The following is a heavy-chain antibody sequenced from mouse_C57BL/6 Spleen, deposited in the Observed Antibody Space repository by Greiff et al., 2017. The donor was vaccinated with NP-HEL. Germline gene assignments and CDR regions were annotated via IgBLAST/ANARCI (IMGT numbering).Heavy chain of an antibody. Sequence: QVQLQQPGAELVRPGTSVKLSCKASGYTFTSYWMHWVKQRPGQGLEWIGVIDPSDSYTNYNQKFKGKATLTVDTSSSTAYMQLGSLTSEDSAVYYCAYRVCSRHWYFDVWGTGTTVTVSS. V-gene: IGHV1-59*01. CDR1: GYTFTSYW. CDR3: AYRVCSRHWYFDV. CDR2: IDPSDSYT. D-gene: IGHD1-1*01. J-gene: IGHJ1*03.